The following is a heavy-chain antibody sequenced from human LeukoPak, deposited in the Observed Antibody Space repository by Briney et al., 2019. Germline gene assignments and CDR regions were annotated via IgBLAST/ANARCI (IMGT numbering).Heavy chain of an antibody. Sequence: SETLSLTCTVSGGSISSYYWSWIRQPPGKGLEWIGEINHSGSTNYNPSLKSRVTISVDTSKNQFSLKLSSVTAADTAVYYCARGRAGTLVVAATPFPNYWGQGTLVTVSS. CDR1: GGSISSYY. D-gene: IGHD2-15*01. V-gene: IGHV4-34*01. J-gene: IGHJ4*02. CDR2: INHSGST. CDR3: ARGRAGTLVVAATPFPNY.